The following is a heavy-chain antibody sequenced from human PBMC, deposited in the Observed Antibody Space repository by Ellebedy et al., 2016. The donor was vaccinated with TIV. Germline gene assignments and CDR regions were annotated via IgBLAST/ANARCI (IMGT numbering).Heavy chain of an antibody. CDR1: GGSFSGYY. J-gene: IGHJ4*02. CDR2: INQSGRT. V-gene: IGHV4-34*01. D-gene: IGHD6-19*01. Sequence: SETLSLTCAVYGGSFSGYYWSWIRQLHGKVLEWIGEINQSGRTNYNTSLDKGRVTISVDTSKNQFSLRLSSVTVADTAVYYCAEGRSGWYYFDYWGQGTPVTVSS. CDR3: AEGRSGWYYFDY.